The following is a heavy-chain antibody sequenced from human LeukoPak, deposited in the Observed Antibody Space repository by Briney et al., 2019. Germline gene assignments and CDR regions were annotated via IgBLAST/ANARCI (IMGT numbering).Heavy chain of an antibody. Sequence: GGSLRLSCAASGFTFSSYGIHWVRQAPGKGLEWVSYISSSSSTIYYADSVKGRFTISRDNAKNSLYLQMNSLRAEDTAVYYCAKTMVRGVIIGSPYYFDYWGQGTLVTVSS. CDR1: GFTFSSYG. CDR2: ISSSSSTI. D-gene: IGHD3-10*01. V-gene: IGHV3-48*01. J-gene: IGHJ4*02. CDR3: AKTMVRGVIIGSPYYFDY.